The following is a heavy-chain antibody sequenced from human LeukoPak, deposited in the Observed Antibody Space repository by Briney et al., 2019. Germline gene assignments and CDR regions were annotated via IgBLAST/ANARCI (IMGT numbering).Heavy chain of an antibody. J-gene: IGHJ5*02. Sequence: ASVSVSCKASGDTFSGYYMHWVRQAPGQGLEWMGWINPNSGGTNYAQKFQGRVTITRDTSISTAYMDLSRLTSDDTAVYYCARGGTICSGGDCYLNWLDPWGQGTLVTVSS. V-gene: IGHV1-2*02. CDR1: GDTFSGYY. CDR2: INPNSGGT. CDR3: ARGGTICSGGDCYLNWLDP. D-gene: IGHD2-21*02.